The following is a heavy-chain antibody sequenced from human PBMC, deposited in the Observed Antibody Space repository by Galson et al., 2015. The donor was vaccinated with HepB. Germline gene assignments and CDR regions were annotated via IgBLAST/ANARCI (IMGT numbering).Heavy chain of an antibody. V-gene: IGHV6-1*01. CDR3: ARGIVVVPAAICWFDP. J-gene: IGHJ5*02. D-gene: IGHD2-2*01. CDR1: GDSVSSNSAA. CDR2: TYYRSKWYN. Sequence: CAISGDSVSSNSAAWNWIRQSPSRGLEWLGRTYYRSKWYNDYAVSVKSRITINPDTSENQFSLQLNSVTPEDTAVYYCARGIVVVPAAICWFDPWGQGTPVTVSS.